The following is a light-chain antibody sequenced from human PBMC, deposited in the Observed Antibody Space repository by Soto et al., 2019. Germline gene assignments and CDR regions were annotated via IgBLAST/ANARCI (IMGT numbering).Light chain of an antibody. V-gene: IGKV3-11*01. CDR3: QQRSSWPPIT. CDR2: DAS. Sequence: EIVLTQSPATLYLSPGERATLSCRASQTVSSFLAWYQQKPGQAPRLLLYDASNSATCIPARFSGSGSGTDFPLTIRSLEPEDFAVCYCQQRSSWPPITFGQGTRLEIK. CDR1: QTVSSF. J-gene: IGKJ5*01.